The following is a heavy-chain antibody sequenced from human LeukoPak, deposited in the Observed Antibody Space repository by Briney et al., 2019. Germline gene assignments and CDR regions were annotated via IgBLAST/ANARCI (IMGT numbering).Heavy chain of an antibody. Sequence: SVKVSCRASGGTFSSYAISWVRQAPGQGLEWMGGIIPIFGTANYAQKFQGRVTITADKSTSTAYMELSSLRSEDTAVYYCARLDDSSGYYFGAFDIWGQGTMVTVSS. D-gene: IGHD3-22*01. V-gene: IGHV1-69*06. CDR1: GGTFSSYA. CDR2: IIPIFGTA. J-gene: IGHJ3*02. CDR3: ARLDDSSGYYFGAFDI.